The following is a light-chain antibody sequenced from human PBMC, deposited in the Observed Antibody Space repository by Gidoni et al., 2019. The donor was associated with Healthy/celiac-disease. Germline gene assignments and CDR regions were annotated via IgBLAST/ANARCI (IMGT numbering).Light chain of an antibody. CDR2: AAS. V-gene: IGKV1-39*01. CDR3: QQSYSTLST. CDR1: QSISSY. Sequence: DIQMTQSPSSLSASVGDRVTITCRARQSISSYLNWYQQKPGKAPKLLIYAASSLQSGVPSRFSGSGSGTDFTLTISSLQPEDFATYYCQQSYSTLSTFXGXTKVEIK. J-gene: IGKJ4*01.